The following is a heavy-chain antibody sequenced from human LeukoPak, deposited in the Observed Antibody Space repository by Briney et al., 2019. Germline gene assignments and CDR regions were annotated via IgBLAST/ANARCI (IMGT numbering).Heavy chain of an antibody. V-gene: IGHV3-30*02. Sequence: GGSLRLSCSASGFTFSSYGMHWVRQAPGKGLVWVAFIRYDGSDKYYAECVKGRFTISRDNSKNTLYLQMNSLGTEETAVYYCAKANGGSYYGLGDYFDYWGQGTLVTVSS. J-gene: IGHJ4*02. D-gene: IGHD1-26*01. CDR1: GFTFSSYG. CDR2: IRYDGSDK. CDR3: AKANGGSYYGLGDYFDY.